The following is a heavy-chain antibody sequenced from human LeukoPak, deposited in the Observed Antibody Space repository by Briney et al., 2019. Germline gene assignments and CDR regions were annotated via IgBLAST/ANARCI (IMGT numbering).Heavy chain of an antibody. J-gene: IGHJ3*02. Sequence: GGSLTLSCAASGLTFDDFGMRWVRQVPGKGLGWVSGINWNGGRTGYADSVKGRFTISRDNAKKSLYLQMNSLRAEDTALYYCARKWLSNAFDIWGEGGMVTVSS. CDR1: GLTFDDFG. CDR2: INWNGGRT. D-gene: IGHD5-12*01. V-gene: IGHV3-20*04. CDR3: ARKWLSNAFDI.